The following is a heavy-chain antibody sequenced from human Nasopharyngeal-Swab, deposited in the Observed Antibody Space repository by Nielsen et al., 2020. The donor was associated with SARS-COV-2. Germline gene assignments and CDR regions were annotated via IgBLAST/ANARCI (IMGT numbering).Heavy chain of an antibody. CDR2: FDPEDGET. CDR1: GGTFSSYA. Sequence: ASVKVSCKASGGTFSSYAISWVRQAPGQGLEWMGGFDPEDGETIYAQKFQGRVTMTEDTSTDTAYMELSSLRSEDTAVYYCATGQQWLVQWFDPWGQGTLVTVSS. CDR3: ATGQQWLVQWFDP. J-gene: IGHJ5*02. V-gene: IGHV1-24*01. D-gene: IGHD6-19*01.